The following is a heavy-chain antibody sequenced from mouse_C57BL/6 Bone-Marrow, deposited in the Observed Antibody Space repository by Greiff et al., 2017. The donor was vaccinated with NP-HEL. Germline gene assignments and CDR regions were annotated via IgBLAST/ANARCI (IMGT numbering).Heavy chain of an antibody. J-gene: IGHJ2*01. Sequence: VQLQQSGAELVKPGASVKLSCKASSYTFTSYWMHWVKQRPGQGLEWIGMIHPNSGSTNYNEKFKSKATLTVDKSSSTAYMQLSSLTSEDSAVYYCARDYYGSSYGYWGQGTTLTVSS. CDR1: SYTFTSYW. CDR2: IHPNSGST. V-gene: IGHV1-64*01. CDR3: ARDYYGSSYGY. D-gene: IGHD1-1*01.